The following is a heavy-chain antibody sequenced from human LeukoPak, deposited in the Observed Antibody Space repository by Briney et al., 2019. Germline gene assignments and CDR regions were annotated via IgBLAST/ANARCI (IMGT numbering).Heavy chain of an antibody. D-gene: IGHD4-23*01. CDR1: GFTVSSTY. CDR2: IYIGGST. J-gene: IGHJ4*02. Sequence: GGSLRLSCVASGFTVSSTYMSWVRQAPGKGLEWVSVIYIGGSTYYADSVKSRFTISRDNPKNTLYLQMNSLRAEDTAVYYCARDNYGGNLDCWGQGTLVTVSS. V-gene: IGHV3-53*01. CDR3: ARDNYGGNLDC.